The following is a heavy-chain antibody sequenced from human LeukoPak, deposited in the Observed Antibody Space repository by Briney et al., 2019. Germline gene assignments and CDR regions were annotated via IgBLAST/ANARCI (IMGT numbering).Heavy chain of an antibody. CDR2: IYGGGTT. Sequence: GGSLRLSWAASGFXVSTNSINWVRQAPGKGLEWVSIIYGGGTTYYADSVKGGFTISRDNSKNTVYLQMNSLRAEDTAVYYCARGVEMASLAFDIWGQGTMVTVSS. D-gene: IGHD5-24*01. J-gene: IGHJ3*02. CDR3: ARGVEMASLAFDI. V-gene: IGHV3-66*01. CDR1: GFXVSTNS.